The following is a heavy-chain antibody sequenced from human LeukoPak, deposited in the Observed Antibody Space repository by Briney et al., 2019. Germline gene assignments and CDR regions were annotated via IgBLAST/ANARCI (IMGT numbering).Heavy chain of an antibody. V-gene: IGHV3-23*01. CDR3: AKGLEEGSGTRLLDY. CDR1: GFTFSAYA. D-gene: IGHD3-22*01. CDR2: ISGDSANA. J-gene: IGHJ4*02. Sequence: GGSLKLSCVASGFTFSAYAMSWVRQAPGKGLEWVSSISGDSANAYSADSVKGRLTIPRDNSRNTLYLQMNSLRAEDTAVYYCAKGLEEGSGTRLLDYWGQGTLVTVSS.